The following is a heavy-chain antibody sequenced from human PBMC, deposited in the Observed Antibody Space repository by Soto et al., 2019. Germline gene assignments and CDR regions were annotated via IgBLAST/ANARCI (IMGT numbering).Heavy chain of an antibody. CDR1: GFTSGFTFSSYS. V-gene: IGHV3-48*02. Sequence: GSLRLSCAASGFTSGFTFSSYSMNWVRQAPGKGLEWVSYISSSNTIYYADSVKGRFTISRDNAKNSLYLQMNSLRDEDTAVYYCARITSGYYTRSFDYWGQGTLVTVSS. D-gene: IGHD3-22*01. J-gene: IGHJ4*02. CDR2: ISSSNTI. CDR3: ARITSGYYTRSFDY.